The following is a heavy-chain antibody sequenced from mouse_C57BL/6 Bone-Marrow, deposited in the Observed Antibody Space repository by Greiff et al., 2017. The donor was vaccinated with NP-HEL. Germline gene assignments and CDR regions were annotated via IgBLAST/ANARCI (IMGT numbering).Heavy chain of an antibody. CDR1: GYAFTNYL. V-gene: IGHV1-54*01. D-gene: IGHD3-1*01. Sequence: VKLQQSGAELVRPGTSVKVSCKASGYAFTNYLIEWVKQRPGQGLEWIGVINPGSGGTNYNEKFKGKATLTADKSSSTAYMQLSSLTSEDSAVYFCARSGYPFAYWGQGTLVTVSA. J-gene: IGHJ3*01. CDR3: ARSGYPFAY. CDR2: INPGSGGT.